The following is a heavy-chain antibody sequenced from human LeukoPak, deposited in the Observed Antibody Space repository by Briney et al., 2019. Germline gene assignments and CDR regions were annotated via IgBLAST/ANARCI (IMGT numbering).Heavy chain of an antibody. V-gene: IGHV1-2*06. CDR1: GYTFSDYY. D-gene: IGHD2-8*02. J-gene: IGHJ4*02. CDR2: INPKSGDT. CDR3: ARQGTGQLDY. Sequence: ASVKVSCKASGYTFSDYYMHWVRQAPGQGLEWMGRINPKSGDTNYSQKFQARVTMTRDMSITTTYIELSRLSSDDTAVYYCARQGTGQLDYWGQGTLVTVSS.